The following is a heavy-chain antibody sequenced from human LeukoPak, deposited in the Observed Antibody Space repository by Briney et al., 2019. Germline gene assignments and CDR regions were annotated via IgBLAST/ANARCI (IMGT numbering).Heavy chain of an antibody. Sequence: GGSLRLSCAASRFTPSTYWMHCVRQGPGKALVWVARIDIDGRIITHAASVESRFTISRDNANQKEYRLKTDQTDKDSATNYYVRGLGDYWGQGTLVTVSS. V-gene: IGHV3-74*03. CDR1: RFTPSTYW. D-gene: IGHD3-16*01. CDR2: IDIDGRII. CDR3: VRGLGDY. J-gene: IGHJ4*02.